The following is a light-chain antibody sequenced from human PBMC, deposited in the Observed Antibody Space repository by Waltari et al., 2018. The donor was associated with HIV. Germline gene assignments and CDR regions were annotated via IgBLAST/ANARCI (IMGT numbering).Light chain of an antibody. V-gene: IGLV3-21*02. CDR2: DDR. CDR1: NIGSKS. Sequence: SYVLTQPPSVSVAPGQTARITCGGNNIGSKSVHWYQQKPGQAPVLVVYDDRDRPSGIPDRFSCSNSGNTATLTISRVEAGDEADYYCQVWDSSSDVVFGGGTKLTVL. CDR3: QVWDSSSDVV. J-gene: IGLJ2*01.